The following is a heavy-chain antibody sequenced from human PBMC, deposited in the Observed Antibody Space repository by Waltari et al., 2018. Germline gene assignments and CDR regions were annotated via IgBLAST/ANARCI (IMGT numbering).Heavy chain of an antibody. J-gene: IGHJ5*02. D-gene: IGHD2-15*01. CDR1: GAPLSVNPYY. V-gene: IGHV4-39*01. CDR2: ILYSGTT. CDR3: ARGLCADVANCYSGTNNFFDP. Sequence: QLQLQESGQGLVKPSETLSLTCFVSGAPLSVNPYYWGWIRQPPGKGLEWIASILYSGTTYYNPSLMRRVSISVDTSQNQFSLRLSSLTAADTAIYYCARGLCADVANCYSGTNNFFDPWGQGTLVTVSS.